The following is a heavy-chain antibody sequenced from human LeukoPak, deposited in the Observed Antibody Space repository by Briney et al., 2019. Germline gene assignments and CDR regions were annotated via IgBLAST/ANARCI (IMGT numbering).Heavy chain of an antibody. J-gene: IGHJ5*02. CDR3: ARERFWSGYYSPWGELDP. CDR2: ISAYNGNT. D-gene: IGHD3-3*01. V-gene: IGHV1-18*01. Sequence: ASVKVSCKASGYTFTSYGISWVRQAPGQGLEWMGWISAYNGNTNYAPKLQGRVTMTTDTSTSTAYMELRSLRSDDTAVYYCARERFWSGYYSPWGELDPWGQGTLVTVSS. CDR1: GYTFTSYG.